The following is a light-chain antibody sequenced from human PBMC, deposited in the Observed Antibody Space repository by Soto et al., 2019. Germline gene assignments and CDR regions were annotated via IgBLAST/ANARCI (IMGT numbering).Light chain of an antibody. CDR3: QPTYTIPEN. Sequence: DIQMTQSPSSLAASVGDTVTITCRASQRIGTYLNWYQQTPGKAPKLLIYAASNLQSGVPSRFSGSGYGTDFTLTISSVQPEDFATYFCQPTYTIPENFGQGTKVDIK. V-gene: IGKV1-39*01. CDR1: QRIGTY. J-gene: IGKJ2*01. CDR2: AAS.